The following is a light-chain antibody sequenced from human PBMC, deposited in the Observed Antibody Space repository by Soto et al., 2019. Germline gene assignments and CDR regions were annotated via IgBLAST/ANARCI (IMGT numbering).Light chain of an antibody. J-gene: IGLJ3*02. V-gene: IGLV3-21*01. CDR3: QVWDSSGDHLGV. CDR1: NIGSQS. Sequence: SYELTQPPSVSVSPGKTATITCGGNNIGSQSVHWYQQKPGQAPVLVMFYDRVRPSGIPDRFSGSNSGNTATLTISRVEAGDEADYYCQVWDSSGDHLGVFGGGTQLTVL. CDR2: YDR.